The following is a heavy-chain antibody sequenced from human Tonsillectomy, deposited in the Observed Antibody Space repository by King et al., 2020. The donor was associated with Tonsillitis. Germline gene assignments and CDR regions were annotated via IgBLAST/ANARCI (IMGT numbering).Heavy chain of an antibody. CDR2: IKRKTDGGTT. Sequence: VQLVESGGGLVKPGGSLRLSCAASGFTFSNAWMNWVRQAPGKGLEWVGRIKRKTDGGTTDYAAPVKGRFTISRDDSKNTLYLQMNSLKTEVTAVYYCTGRNRAFDIWGQGTMVTVSS. J-gene: IGHJ3*02. CDR1: GFTFSNAW. V-gene: IGHV3-15*01. CDR3: TGRNRAFDI. D-gene: IGHD1-14*01.